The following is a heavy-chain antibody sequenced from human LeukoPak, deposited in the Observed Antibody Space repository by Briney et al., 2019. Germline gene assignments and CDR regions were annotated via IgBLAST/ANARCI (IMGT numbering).Heavy chain of an antibody. V-gene: IGHV1-2*02. CDR3: ARVQDYSSGWYYY. Sequence: ASVKVSCKASGYTFTGYYMHWVRQAPGQGLEWMGWINPNSGGTNYAQKFQGRVTMTRDTSISTAYMELSRLRPDDTAVYYCARVQDYSSGWYYYWGQGTLVTVSS. D-gene: IGHD6-19*01. CDR2: INPNSGGT. J-gene: IGHJ4*02. CDR1: GYTFTGYY.